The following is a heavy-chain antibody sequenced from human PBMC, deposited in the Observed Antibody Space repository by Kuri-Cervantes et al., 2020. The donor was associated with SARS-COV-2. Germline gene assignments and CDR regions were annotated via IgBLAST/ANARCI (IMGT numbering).Heavy chain of an antibody. CDR3: ARDLFGDIVGATRARDY. Sequence: SETLSLTCTVSGGSISSGSYYWSWIRQPAGKGLEWIGRIYTSGSTNYNPSLKSRVTISVDTSKNQFSLKLSSVTAADTAVYYCARDLFGDIVGATRARDYWGQGTLVTVSS. D-gene: IGHD1-26*01. V-gene: IGHV4-61*02. J-gene: IGHJ4*02. CDR2: IYTSGST. CDR1: GGSISSGSYY.